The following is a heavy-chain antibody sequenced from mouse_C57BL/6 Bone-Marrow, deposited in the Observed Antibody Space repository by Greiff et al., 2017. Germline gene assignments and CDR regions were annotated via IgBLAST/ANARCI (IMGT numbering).Heavy chain of an antibody. CDR2: FYPGSGSI. V-gene: IGHV1-62-2*01. CDR3: ARHEDLYYYGSSYGFAY. D-gene: IGHD1-1*01. Sequence: QVQLQQSGAELVKPGASVKLSCKASGYTFTEYTIHWVKQRSGQGLEWIGWFYPGSGSIKYNEKFKDKATLTADKSSSTVYMGLSRLTSEDSAVYFCARHEDLYYYGSSYGFAYWGQGTLVTVSA. J-gene: IGHJ3*01. CDR1: GYTFTEYT.